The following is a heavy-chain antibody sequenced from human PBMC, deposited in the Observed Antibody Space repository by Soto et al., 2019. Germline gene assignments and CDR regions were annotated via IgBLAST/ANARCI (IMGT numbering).Heavy chain of an antibody. V-gene: IGHV1-69*13. Sequence: GASVKVSCKASGGTFSSYAISWVRQAPGQGLEWMGGIIPIFGTANYAQKFQGRVTITADETTSTAYMELSSLGSEVTAVYYCARYLVVVVAATTGSVYDAFDIWGQGTMVTVSS. CDR3: ARYLVVVVAATTGSVYDAFDI. CDR2: IIPIFGTA. D-gene: IGHD2-15*01. CDR1: GGTFSSYA. J-gene: IGHJ3*02.